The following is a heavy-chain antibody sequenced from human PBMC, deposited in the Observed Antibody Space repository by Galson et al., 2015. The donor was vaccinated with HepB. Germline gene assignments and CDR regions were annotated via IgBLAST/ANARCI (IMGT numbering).Heavy chain of an antibody. V-gene: IGHV3-21*04. CDR1: GFTFSSYS. CDR2: IGSSSSYI. CDR3: ASDNCGGDCYFLS. D-gene: IGHD2-21*02. J-gene: IGHJ5*02. Sequence: SLRLSCAASGFTFSSYSMNWVRQAPGKGLEWVSSIGSSSSYIYYADSVKGRFTISRDNAKNSLYLQMNSLRAEDTAVYYCASDNCGGDCYFLSWGQGTLVTVSS.